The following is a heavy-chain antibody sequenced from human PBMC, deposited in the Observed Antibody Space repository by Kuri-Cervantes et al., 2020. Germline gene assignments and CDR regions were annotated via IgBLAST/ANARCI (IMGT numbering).Heavy chain of an antibody. CDR1: GFTFSTYW. CDR2: IKQDGSEK. J-gene: IGHJ4*02. Sequence: GESLKISCAASGFTFSTYWMSWVRQAPGKGLEWVANIKQDGSEKYYADSVKGRFTISRDNSKNTLYLQMNSLRAEDTAVYYCAKDKEDRVFDYWGQGTLVTVSS. V-gene: IGHV3-7*01. CDR3: AKDKEDRVFDY.